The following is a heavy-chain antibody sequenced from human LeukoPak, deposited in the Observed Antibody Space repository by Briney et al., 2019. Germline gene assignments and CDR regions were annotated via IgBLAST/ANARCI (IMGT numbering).Heavy chain of an antibody. CDR1: GGSISSGGYY. J-gene: IGHJ4*02. CDR3: AKVYLTTVTTPYYFDY. CDR2: IYHSGST. V-gene: IGHV4-30-2*01. D-gene: IGHD4-17*01. Sequence: SETLSLTCTVSGGSISSGGYYWSWIRQPPGKGLEWIGYIYHSGSTYYNPSLKSRVTISVDRSKNQFSLKLSSVTAADTAVYYCAKVYLTTVTTPYYFDYWGQGTLVTVSS.